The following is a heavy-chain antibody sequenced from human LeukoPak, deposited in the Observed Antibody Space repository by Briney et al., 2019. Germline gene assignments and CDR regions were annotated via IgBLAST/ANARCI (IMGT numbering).Heavy chain of an antibody. CDR3: AKGSSGWGFDY. V-gene: IGHV3-30*18. CDR1: GFTFSSYG. Sequence: PGRSLRLSCAASGFTFSSYGMHWVRQAPGKGLEWVAVISYDGSNKYYADSVKGRFTISRDNSKNTLYLQMNSLRAEDTAVYYCAKGSSGWGFDYWGQGTLVTVSS. CDR2: ISYDGSNK. D-gene: IGHD6-19*01. J-gene: IGHJ4*02.